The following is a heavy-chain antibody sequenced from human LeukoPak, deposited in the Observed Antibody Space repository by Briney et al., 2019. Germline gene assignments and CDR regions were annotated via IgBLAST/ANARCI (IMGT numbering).Heavy chain of an antibody. Sequence: PGGSLRLSCTASGFTFSNAWMSWVRQAPGKGLEWVAVIWYDGSNKYYADSVKGRFTISRDNSKNTLYLQMNSLRAEDTAVYYCARGRGYSYGAFDYWGQGTLVTVSS. D-gene: IGHD5-18*01. CDR3: ARGRGYSYGAFDY. V-gene: IGHV3-33*08. CDR1: GFTFSNAW. J-gene: IGHJ4*02. CDR2: IWYDGSNK.